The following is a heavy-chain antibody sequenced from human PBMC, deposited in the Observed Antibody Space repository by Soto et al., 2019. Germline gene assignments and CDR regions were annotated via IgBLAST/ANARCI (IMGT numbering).Heavy chain of an antibody. CDR2: ISAYNGNT. CDR1: GYTFTSYG. CDR3: ARTPGLWFGELLGYYYYGMDV. V-gene: IGHV1-18*01. D-gene: IGHD3-10*01. J-gene: IGHJ6*02. Sequence: RASVKVSCKASGYTFTSYGISWVRQAPGQGLEWMGWISAYNGNTNYAQKLQGRVTMTTDTSTSTAYMELRSLRSDDTAVYYCARTPGLWFGELLGYYYYGMDVWGQGTTVTVSS.